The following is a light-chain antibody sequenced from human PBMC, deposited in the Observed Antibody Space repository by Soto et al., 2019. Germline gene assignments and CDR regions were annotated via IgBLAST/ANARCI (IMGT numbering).Light chain of an antibody. CDR3: SSYAGSNNVV. CDR1: SSDVGGYNY. J-gene: IGLJ2*01. V-gene: IGLV2-8*01. CDR2: EVS. Sequence: QSVLTQPPSASGSPAQSVTISCTGTSSDVGGYNYVSWYQQHPGKAPKLMIYEVSKRPSGVSDRFSGSKSGNTASLTVSGLQAEDEADYYCSSYAGSNNVVFGGGTKLTVL.